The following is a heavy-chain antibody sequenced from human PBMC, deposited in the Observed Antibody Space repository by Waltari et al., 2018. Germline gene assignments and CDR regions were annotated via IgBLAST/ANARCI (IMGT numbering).Heavy chain of an antibody. CDR2: IIPILGIA. J-gene: IGHJ4*02. CDR3: ASGEGYCSGGSCYPYYFDY. Sequence: QVQLVQSGAEVKKPGSSVKVSCKASGGTFSSYAISWVRQAPGQWLEWMGGIIPILGIANYAQKFQGRVTITADESTSTAYMELSSLRSEDTAVYYCASGEGYCSGGSCYPYYFDYWGQGTLVTVSS. CDR1: GGTFSSYA. D-gene: IGHD2-15*01. V-gene: IGHV1-69*04.